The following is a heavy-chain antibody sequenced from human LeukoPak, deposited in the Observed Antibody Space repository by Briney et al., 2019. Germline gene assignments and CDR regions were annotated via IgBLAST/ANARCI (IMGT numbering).Heavy chain of an antibody. CDR3: AKSVGAAGGYFDY. CDR1: GFTFSSYA. Sequence: GGSLRLSCTASGFTFSSYAMSWVRQAPGKGLEWVSAISGSGGSTYDADSVKGRFTISRDNSKNTLYLQMNSLRAEDTAVYYCAKSVGAAGGYFDYWGQGTLVTVSS. J-gene: IGHJ4*02. D-gene: IGHD3-16*01. CDR2: ISGSGGST. V-gene: IGHV3-23*01.